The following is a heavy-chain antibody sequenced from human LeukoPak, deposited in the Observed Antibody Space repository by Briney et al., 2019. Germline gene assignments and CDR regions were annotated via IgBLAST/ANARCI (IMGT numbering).Heavy chain of an antibody. J-gene: IGHJ4*02. CDR2: INHSGST. D-gene: IGHD6-19*01. CDR3: ARVLVAGPFDY. V-gene: IGHV4-34*01. Sequence: SETLSLTCAVYGGSFSGYYWSWIRQPPGKGLEWIGEINHSGSTNYNPSLKSRVTMSVDTSKNQFSLKLSSVTAADTAVYYCARVLVAGPFDYWGQGTLVTVPS. CDR1: GGSFSGYY.